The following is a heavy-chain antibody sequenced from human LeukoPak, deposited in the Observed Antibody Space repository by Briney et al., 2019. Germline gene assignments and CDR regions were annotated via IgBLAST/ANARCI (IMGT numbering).Heavy chain of an antibody. CDR3: ATDKEYGDSSDY. V-gene: IGHV3-7*01. J-gene: IGHJ4*02. Sequence: GGSLRLSCAPSGFTFSRYWMSCVRDATGEGLEWVANIKQDGSEKYYVDSVKCRFTISRDNAKNSLYLQMHSLRAEDTAVYYCATDKEYGDSSDYWGQGTLVTVSS. D-gene: IGHD4-17*01. CDR1: GFTFSRYW. CDR2: IKQDGSEK.